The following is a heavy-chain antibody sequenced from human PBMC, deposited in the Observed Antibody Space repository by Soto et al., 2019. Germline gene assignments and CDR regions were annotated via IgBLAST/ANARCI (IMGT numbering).Heavy chain of an antibody. J-gene: IGHJ6*02. D-gene: IGHD1-26*01. Sequence: GGSLRLSCAASKFTFDDYAMHWVRQAPGKGLEWVSGISWNGGSIGYADSVKARFTISRDNAKNSLYLQMNSLRVENTALYYCAKDISGRGSFYYYHGLDVWGQGTTVTVSS. V-gene: IGHV3-9*01. CDR1: KFTFDDYA. CDR2: ISWNGGSI. CDR3: AKDISGRGSFYYYHGLDV.